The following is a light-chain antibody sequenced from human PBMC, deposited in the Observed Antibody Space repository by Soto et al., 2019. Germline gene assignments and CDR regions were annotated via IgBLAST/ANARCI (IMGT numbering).Light chain of an antibody. CDR1: QSVSSGH. CDR2: GAS. CDR3: QQYGHSLWT. J-gene: IGKJ1*01. Sequence: VLMQSQGILFLSRGERAPLPCRASQSVSSGHLAWYQQKPGQAPRLLIYGASSRATGIPDRFSGSGSGTDFTLTISRLEPEDYAVYYCQQYGHSLWTFGQGTKVDIK. V-gene: IGKV3-20*01.